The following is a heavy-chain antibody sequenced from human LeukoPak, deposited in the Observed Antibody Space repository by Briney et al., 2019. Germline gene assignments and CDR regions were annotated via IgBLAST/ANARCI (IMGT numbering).Heavy chain of an antibody. CDR3: ARDYPTRDYDFWSGRNVNWFDP. CDR1: GGTFSSYA. V-gene: IGHV1-69*04. J-gene: IGHJ5*02. D-gene: IGHD3-3*01. Sequence: SVKVSCKASGGTFSSYAISWVRQAPGQGLEWMGRIIPIFGIANYAQKFQGRVTITADKSTSTAYMELSSLRSEDTAVYYCARDYPTRDYDFWSGRNVNWFDPRGQGTLVTVSS. CDR2: IIPIFGIA.